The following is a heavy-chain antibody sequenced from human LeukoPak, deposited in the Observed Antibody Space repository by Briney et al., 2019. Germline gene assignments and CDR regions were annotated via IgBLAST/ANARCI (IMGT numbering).Heavy chain of an antibody. Sequence: GGSLVLSCAASGFTVSSTYMSWVRQAPGKGLEWVSSIIPSDGSTYYADSLKGRFTISRHNSKNALFLQMNSLRAEDTAVYYCAKAGCSSACYVEYWGRGTLVSVSS. CDR3: AKAGCSSACYVEY. CDR1: GFTVSSTY. CDR2: IIPSDGST. D-gene: IGHD2-2*01. J-gene: IGHJ4*02. V-gene: IGHV3-23*01.